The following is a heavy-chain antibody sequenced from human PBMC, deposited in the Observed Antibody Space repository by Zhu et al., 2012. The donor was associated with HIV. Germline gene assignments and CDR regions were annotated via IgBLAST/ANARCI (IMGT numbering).Heavy chain of an antibody. J-gene: IGHJ4*02. V-gene: IGHV4-39*07. D-gene: IGHD3-3*01. CDR3: ARLAGWSGWAGSYFDH. CDR2: IYYTAYT. Sequence: QVQLQESGPRLVQPSQALSLTCTVSRGSISDSTYYWGWIRQPPGKGLEWIGSIYYTAYTYQNPSLRSRLTMSVDTSQNHFSLKPTSVTAEDTAFYYCARLAGWSGWAGSYFDHWGQGIMVTVSS. CDR1: RGSISDSTYY.